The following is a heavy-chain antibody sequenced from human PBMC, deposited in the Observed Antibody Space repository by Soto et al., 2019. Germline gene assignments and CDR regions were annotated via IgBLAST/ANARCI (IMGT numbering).Heavy chain of an antibody. CDR1: YGPSRGFY. CDR2: INHSGST. D-gene: IGHD3-22*01. Sequence: FVTKPLTSAVSYGPSRGFYWSRIRPPPAKGLQWIGEINHSGSTNYNPSLKSRVTISVDTSKNQFSLKLSSVTAADTAVYYCARGWNYYDSSGYCLGPSVFDSWVQGTSVTVS. J-gene: IGHJ3*02. V-gene: IGHV4-34*01. CDR3: ARGWNYYDSSGYCLGPSVFDS.